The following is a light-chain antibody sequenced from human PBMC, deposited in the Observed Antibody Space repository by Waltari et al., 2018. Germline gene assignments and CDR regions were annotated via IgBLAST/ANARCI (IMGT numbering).Light chain of an antibody. CDR3: QQSNNLPVT. J-gene: IGKJ3*01. CDR1: QDIRNN. Sequence: DIPMTQSPSSLSASVGERVTITCQANQDIRNNLNWYQQKPGKAPNLLIFEASTLETGVPSRFSGSGFGRDFSFTISSLQSEDIATYFCQQSNNLPVTFGPGTKVHIK. V-gene: IGKV1-33*01. CDR2: EAS.